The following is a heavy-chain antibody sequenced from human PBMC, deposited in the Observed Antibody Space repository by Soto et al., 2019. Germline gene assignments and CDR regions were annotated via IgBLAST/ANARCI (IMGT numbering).Heavy chain of an antibody. CDR1: GFSLSTSGVG. J-gene: IGHJ4*02. CDR2: IYWNDDK. CDR3: ALTTYYDFWSGYYFGY. Sequence: SGPTLLNPPQTLTLTCTFSGFSLSTSGVGVGWIRQPPGKALEWLALIYWNDDKRYSPSLKSRLTITKDTSKNQVVLTMTNMDPVDTATYYCALTTYYDFWSGYYFGYWGQGTLVTVSS. D-gene: IGHD3-3*01. V-gene: IGHV2-5*01.